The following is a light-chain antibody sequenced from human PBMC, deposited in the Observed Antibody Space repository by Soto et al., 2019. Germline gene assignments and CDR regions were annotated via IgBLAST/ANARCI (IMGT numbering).Light chain of an antibody. V-gene: IGKV3-20*01. CDR3: QQFGSSPVT. CDR1: QSVSASY. Sequence: EIVLTQSPGTLSLSPGESATLSCRASQSVSASYLAWYQQKPGQAPRLLIYGASSRATGIPDGFSAGGSGTDFTFTISRLEPEDFAVYYCQQFGSSPVTFGQGTKVEIK. CDR2: GAS. J-gene: IGKJ2*01.